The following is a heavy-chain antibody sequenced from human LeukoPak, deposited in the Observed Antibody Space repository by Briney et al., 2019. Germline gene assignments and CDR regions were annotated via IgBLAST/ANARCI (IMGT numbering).Heavy chain of an antibody. CDR3: ARPNLGRYYYYYMDV. D-gene: IGHD7-27*01. CDR1: GYTFTGYY. V-gene: IGHV1-2*02. CDR2: INPNSGGT. J-gene: IGHJ6*03. Sequence: GASVKVSCNASGYTFTGYYMHWVRQAPGQGLEWMGWINPNSGGTNYAQKFQGRVTMTRDTSISTAYMELSRLRSDDTAVYYCARPNLGRYYYYYMDVWGKGTTVTVSS.